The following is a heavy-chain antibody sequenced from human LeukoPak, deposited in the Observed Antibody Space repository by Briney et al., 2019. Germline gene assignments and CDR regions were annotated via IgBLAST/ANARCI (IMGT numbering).Heavy chain of an antibody. D-gene: IGHD4-17*01. Sequence: GGSLRLSCAASGFTFDDYAMHWVRQAPGKGLEWVSGISWNSGSIGYADSVKGRFTISRDNAKNSLYLQMNSLRAEDTALYYCAKDSYGDAWGQGTLVTVSS. J-gene: IGHJ5*02. V-gene: IGHV3-9*01. CDR3: AKDSYGDA. CDR2: ISWNSGSI. CDR1: GFTFDDYA.